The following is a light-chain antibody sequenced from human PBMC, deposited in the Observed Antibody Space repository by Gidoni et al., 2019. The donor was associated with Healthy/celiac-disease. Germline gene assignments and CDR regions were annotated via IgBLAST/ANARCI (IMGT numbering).Light chain of an antibody. CDR2: DAS. CDR3: QQFKSFPPIT. Sequence: AIQLTQSRSSLSASVGDRVTITCRASQGISSALAWYQQKPGKAPKLLIYDASSLESGVPSRFSGSGSGTDFTLTISSLQPEDFATYYCQQFKSFPPITFGQGTRLEIK. V-gene: IGKV1-13*02. J-gene: IGKJ5*01. CDR1: QGISSA.